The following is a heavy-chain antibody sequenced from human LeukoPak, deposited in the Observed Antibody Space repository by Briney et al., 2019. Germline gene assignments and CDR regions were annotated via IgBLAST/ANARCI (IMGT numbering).Heavy chain of an antibody. CDR1: GFSFSNYW. V-gene: IGHV3-7*01. Sequence: GGSLRLSCATSGFSFSNYWMSWVRQAPGKGLEWVANINRDESEIHYLDSVKGRFIISRDNAKNSLYLQFNSLSAEDTAVYYCARLSTDYYYMDVWGKGTTVTISS. J-gene: IGHJ6*03. CDR3: ARLSTDYYYMDV. D-gene: IGHD4/OR15-4a*01. CDR2: INRDESEI.